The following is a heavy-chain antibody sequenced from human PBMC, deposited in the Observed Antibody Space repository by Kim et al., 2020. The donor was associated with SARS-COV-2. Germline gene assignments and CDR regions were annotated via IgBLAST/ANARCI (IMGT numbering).Heavy chain of an antibody. CDR2: IYPGDSDT. J-gene: IGHJ6*02. Sequence: GESLKISCQGSGYNFMDFWIFWVRQLPGKGLEVMGIIYPGDSDTRYTPSFRSQVPISADNSISTAYLHWSSLKASDSAIYYCTRLSWGAGMIFHKEHREGRQGFAVWCQGTAVTVS. CDR3: TRLSWGAGMIFHKEHREGRQGFAV. V-gene: IGHV5-51*01. CDR1: GYNFMDFW. D-gene: IGHD1-26*01.